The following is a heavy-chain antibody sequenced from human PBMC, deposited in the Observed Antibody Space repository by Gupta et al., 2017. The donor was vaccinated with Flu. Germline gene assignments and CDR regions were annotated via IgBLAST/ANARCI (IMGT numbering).Heavy chain of an antibody. V-gene: IGHV4-31*02. CDR2: TYSSGST. CDR3: ASGTKWLSATGYFDY. Sequence: IRQHPGKGLEWIGYTYSSGSTYNPSLKSRVSISVDTSANQFSLRLSSVTAADTAIYYCASGTKWLSATGYFDYWGQGTLVTVSS. J-gene: IGHJ4*02. D-gene: IGHD5-12*01.